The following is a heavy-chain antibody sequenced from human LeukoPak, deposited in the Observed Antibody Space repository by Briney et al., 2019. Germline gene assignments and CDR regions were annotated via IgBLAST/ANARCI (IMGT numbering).Heavy chain of an antibody. CDR3: AKDPYYYDSSGYGYGMDV. D-gene: IGHD3-22*01. CDR1: EFSFSSYA. J-gene: IGHJ6*02. V-gene: IGHV3-23*01. CDR2: ISGSGGST. Sequence: GGSLRLSCAASEFSFSSYAMAWVRQAPGKGLEWVSTISGSGGSTHYADSVKGRFTISRDNSKNTLYLQMNSLRAEDTAVYYCAKDPYYYDSSGYGYGMDVWGQGTTVTVSS.